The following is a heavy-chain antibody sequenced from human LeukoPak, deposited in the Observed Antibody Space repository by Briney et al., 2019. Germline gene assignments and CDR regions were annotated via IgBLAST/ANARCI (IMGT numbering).Heavy chain of an antibody. CDR1: GGSISSSGSY. CDR3: AKEWTGSGGRFDP. J-gene: IGHJ5*02. CDR2: ISYSGST. D-gene: IGHD3-10*01. Sequence: PSETLSLTCTVSGGSISSSGSYWGWIRQPPGKGLEYIGTISYSGSTYYSPSLKSQVTISVDTSTNQFSLKLNSMTAADTAMYYCAKEWTGSGGRFDPWGQGTLVTVSS. V-gene: IGHV4-39*02.